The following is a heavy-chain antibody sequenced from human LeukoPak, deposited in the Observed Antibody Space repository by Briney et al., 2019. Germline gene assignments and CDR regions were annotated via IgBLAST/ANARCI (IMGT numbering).Heavy chain of an antibody. Sequence: PSETLSLTCAVYGGSFSGYYWSWIRQPPGKGLEWIGEINHSGSTNYNPSLKSRVTISVDTSKNQFSLKLSSVTAADTAVNYCASPSYYYGSGSQVSYYYYGMDVWGQGTTVTVSS. CDR1: GGSFSGYY. J-gene: IGHJ6*02. V-gene: IGHV4-34*01. CDR2: INHSGST. CDR3: ASPSYYYGSGSQVSYYYYGMDV. D-gene: IGHD3-10*01.